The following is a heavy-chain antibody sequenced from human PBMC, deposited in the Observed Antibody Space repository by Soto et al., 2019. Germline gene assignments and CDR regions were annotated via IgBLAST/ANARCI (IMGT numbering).Heavy chain of an antibody. Sequence: GGSLRLSCAASGFTFSSYGMHWVRQAPGKGLEWVAVISYDGSNKYYADSVKGRFTISRDNSKNTLYLQMNSLRAEDTAVYYCAKWGPLVDAFDIWGQGTMVTVSS. CDR3: AKWGPLVDAFDI. CDR1: GFTFSSYG. V-gene: IGHV3-30*18. J-gene: IGHJ3*02. CDR2: ISYDGSNK. D-gene: IGHD6-13*01.